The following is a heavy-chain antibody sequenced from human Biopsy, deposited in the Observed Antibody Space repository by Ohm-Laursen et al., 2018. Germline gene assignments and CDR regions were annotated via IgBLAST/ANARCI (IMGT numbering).Heavy chain of an antibody. CDR2: TYKGGNT. CDR1: GASITSYY. V-gene: IGHV4-4*07. J-gene: IGHJ6*02. Sequence: SETLSLTCTVSGASITSYYWSWIRQPAGKGLEWIGHTYKGGNTNHNPSLKSRVSMSVDTSKNQLSLTLMSVTAADTAVYYCARDLPSSYYYAMDVWGQGTTVTVSS. CDR3: ARDLPSSYYYAMDV.